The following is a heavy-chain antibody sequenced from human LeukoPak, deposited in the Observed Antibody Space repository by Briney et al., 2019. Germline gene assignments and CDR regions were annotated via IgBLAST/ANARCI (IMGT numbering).Heavy chain of an antibody. J-gene: IGHJ3*02. Sequence: GGSLRLSCAASGFTFNSYWMHWVRQAPGKGLVWVSRISSDGSSTSYADSVKGRFTISRDNSKNTLYLQMNSLRAEDTAVYYCARDILSQGPDAFDIWGQGTMVTVSS. D-gene: IGHD2/OR15-2a*01. V-gene: IGHV3-74*01. CDR3: ARDILSQGPDAFDI. CDR2: ISSDGSST. CDR1: GFTFNSYW.